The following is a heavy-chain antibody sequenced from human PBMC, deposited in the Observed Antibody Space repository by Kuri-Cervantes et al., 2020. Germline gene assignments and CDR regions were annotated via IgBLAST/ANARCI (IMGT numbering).Heavy chain of an antibody. CDR3: ARELQRKGAFDI. Sequence: SVKVSCKASGGTFSSYAISWVRQAPGQGLEWMGGIIPIFGTANYAQKFQGRVTITADKSTSTAYMELSSLRSEDTAVYYCARELQRKGAFDIRGQGTMVTVSS. D-gene: IGHD6-25*01. J-gene: IGHJ3*02. CDR2: IIPIFGTA. CDR1: GGTFSSYA. V-gene: IGHV1-69*06.